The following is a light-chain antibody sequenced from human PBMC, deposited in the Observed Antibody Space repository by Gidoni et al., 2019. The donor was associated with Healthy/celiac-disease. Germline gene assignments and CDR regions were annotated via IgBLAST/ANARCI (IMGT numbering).Light chain of an antibody. J-gene: IGKJ1*01. CDR2: KAS. CDR1: QSISSW. Sequence: DIQMTQSPSTLSASVGDRVIITCRASQSISSWLAWYQQKPGKAPKLLIYKASSLESGVPSRFSGSGSGTEFTLTISSLQPDDFATYYCQQYNSYSGTFXXXTKVEIK. V-gene: IGKV1-5*03. CDR3: QQYNSYSGT.